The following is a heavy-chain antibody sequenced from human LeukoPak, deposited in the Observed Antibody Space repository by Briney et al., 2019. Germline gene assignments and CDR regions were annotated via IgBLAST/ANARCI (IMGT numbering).Heavy chain of an antibody. D-gene: IGHD1-26*01. Sequence: SETLSLTCTVSGYSISSAYYWGWVRQPPGKGLRWIGSMFHSGNIYYNPSLKSRVTISVDMSKSQLSLKLSSVTAADTAVYYCARDGIVGTIARSSFDMWGQGTVVTVSS. V-gene: IGHV4-38-2*02. CDR3: ARDGIVGTIARSSFDM. CDR2: MFHSGNI. CDR1: GYSISSAYY. J-gene: IGHJ3*02.